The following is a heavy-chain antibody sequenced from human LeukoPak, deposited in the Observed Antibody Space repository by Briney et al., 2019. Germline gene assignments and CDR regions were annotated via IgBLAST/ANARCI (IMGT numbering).Heavy chain of an antibody. CDR3: ARGGHFFDV. CDR1: GGSISSYY. Sequence: SETLSLTCTVSGGSISSYYWSWLRQPAGKGLECLGVIYTTGSTNYIPSLKSRVTMSRDTSKNQFSLKLASVTAADTAVYYCARGGHFFDVWGKGTTVTVSS. J-gene: IGHJ6*03. CDR2: IYTTGST. V-gene: IGHV4-4*07. D-gene: IGHD3-16*01.